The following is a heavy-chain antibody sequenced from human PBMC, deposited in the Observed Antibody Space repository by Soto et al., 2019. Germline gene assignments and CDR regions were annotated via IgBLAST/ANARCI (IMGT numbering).Heavy chain of an antibody. CDR3: ARGPYDYVWGGDPAHFDY. CDR1: GFTFSDYY. D-gene: IGHD3-16*02. CDR2: ISSSGSTI. Sequence: PGGSPGLSCAASGFTFSDYYMSWVGQAPGKGLEWVSYISSSGSTIYYADSVKGRFTISRDNAKNSLYLQMNSLRAEDTAVYYCARGPYDYVWGGDPAHFDYWGQGTLVTVSS. V-gene: IGHV3-11*01. J-gene: IGHJ4*02.